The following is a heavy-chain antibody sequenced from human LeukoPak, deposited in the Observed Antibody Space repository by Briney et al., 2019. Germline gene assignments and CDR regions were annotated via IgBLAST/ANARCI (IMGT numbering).Heavy chain of an antibody. CDR1: GXTFSNAW. D-gene: IGHD4-23*01. CDR2: IKSKTDGGTT. V-gene: IGHV3-15*01. J-gene: IGHJ4*02. Sequence: LSCXXXGXTFSNAWMSWVRQAPGKGLEWVGRIKSKTDGGTTDYAAPVKGRFTISRDDSKNTLYLQMNSLKTEDTAVYYCTLNYGGNSDYWGQGTLVTVSS. CDR3: TLNYGGNSDY.